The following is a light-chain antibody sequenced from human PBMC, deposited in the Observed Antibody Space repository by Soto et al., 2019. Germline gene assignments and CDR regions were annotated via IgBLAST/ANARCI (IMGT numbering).Light chain of an antibody. CDR3: QHYNSYSEA. CDR2: KAS. J-gene: IGKJ1*01. Sequence: DIQMTQYPSTLSGSVGDRVTITCRASQTISSWLAWYQQKPGKAPKLLIYKASTLKSGVPSRFRGSGSGTEFTLTISSLQTDDFATYYCQHYNSYSEAFGQGTKVDIK. CDR1: QTISSW. V-gene: IGKV1-5*03.